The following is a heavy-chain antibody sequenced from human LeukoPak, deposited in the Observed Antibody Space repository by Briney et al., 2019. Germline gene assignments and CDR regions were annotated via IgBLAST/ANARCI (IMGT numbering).Heavy chain of an antibody. CDR1: GLTVSSNY. CDR2: ISGGGAGT. D-gene: IGHD2-2*01. CDR3: ARLPAAINGYFDP. J-gene: IGHJ5*02. Sequence: PGGSLRLSCAASGLTVSSNYMSWVRQAPGKGLEWVSAISGGGAGTYYADSVKGRFTISRDNSKNTLYLQMYSLRAEDTAVYYCARLPAAINGYFDPWGQGTQVTVSS. V-gene: IGHV3-23*01.